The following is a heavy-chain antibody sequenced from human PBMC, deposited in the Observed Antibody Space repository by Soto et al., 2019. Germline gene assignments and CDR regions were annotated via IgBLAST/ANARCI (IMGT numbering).Heavy chain of an antibody. CDR1: GFTFSNNA. Sequence: GGSLRLSCVGSGFTFSNNAVHWVRQAPGKGLEWVAFISYDSIEIFYADSVKGRFTISRDNPENTLFLHMNSPRADDTAVYYCAIARVADSSLDHWGQGILVTVSS. J-gene: IGHJ4*01. CDR2: ISYDSIEI. V-gene: IGHV3-30*01. D-gene: IGHD3-3*01. CDR3: AIARVADSSLDH.